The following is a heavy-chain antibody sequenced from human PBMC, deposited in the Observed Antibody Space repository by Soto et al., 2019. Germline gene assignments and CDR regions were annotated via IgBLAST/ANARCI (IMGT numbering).Heavy chain of an antibody. D-gene: IGHD6-6*01. Sequence: SETLSLTGAVTGCSISSSTYCWDWIRRPPGKGLEWIGAMYYTGNKNYNPSLESRVTMSVDTSKNQFSLKLSSVTPTDTAVYYCARRSSSSLGSLFDPWGRGILVPVSS. CDR1: GCSISSSTYC. J-gene: IGHJ5*02. V-gene: IGHV4-39*01. CDR3: ARRSSSSLGSLFDP. CDR2: MYYTGNK.